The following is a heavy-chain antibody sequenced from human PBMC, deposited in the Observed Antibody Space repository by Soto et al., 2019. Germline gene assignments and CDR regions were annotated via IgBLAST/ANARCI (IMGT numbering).Heavy chain of an antibody. J-gene: IGHJ4*02. CDR2: ISYDGSKK. CDR1: GFTFSSYG. V-gene: IGHV3-30*03. Sequence: QVQLVESGGGVVQPGRSLRLSCAASGFTFSSYGMHWVRQAPGKGLEWVAVISYDGSKKYYADSVKGRFTISRDNSKNTLFLQMNSLRAEDTAVHYCARDYWGAYWGQGTLVTVSS. D-gene: IGHD2-21*01. CDR3: ARDYWGAY.